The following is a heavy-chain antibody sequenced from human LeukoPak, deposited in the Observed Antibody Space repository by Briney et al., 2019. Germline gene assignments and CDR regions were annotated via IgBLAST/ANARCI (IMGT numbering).Heavy chain of an antibody. D-gene: IGHD2-2*01. J-gene: IGHJ6*02. CDR2: INHSGST. V-gene: IGHV4-34*01. CDR1: GGSFSGYY. Sequence: SETLSLTCAVYGGSFSGYYWSWIRQPLGKGLEWIGEINHSGSTNYNPSLKSRVTISVDTSKNQFSLKLSSVTAADTAVYYCARGPPAKPGTGYYYGMDVWGQGTTVTVSS. CDR3: ARGPPAKPGTGYYYGMDV.